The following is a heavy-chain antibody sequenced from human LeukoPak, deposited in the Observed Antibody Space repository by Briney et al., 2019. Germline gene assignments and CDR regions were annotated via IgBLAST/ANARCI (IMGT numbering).Heavy chain of an antibody. D-gene: IGHD4-17*01. CDR3: ARGGYGDNRPFDY. J-gene: IGHJ4*02. CDR1: GGSFSGYY. Sequence: SETLSLTCAVYGGSFSGYYWSWIRQSPGKGLEWIGEINHSGSTNYNPSLKSRVTISVDTSKNQFSLKLSSVTAADTAVYYCARGGYGDNRPFDYWGQGTLVTVSS. CDR2: INHSGST. V-gene: IGHV4-34*01.